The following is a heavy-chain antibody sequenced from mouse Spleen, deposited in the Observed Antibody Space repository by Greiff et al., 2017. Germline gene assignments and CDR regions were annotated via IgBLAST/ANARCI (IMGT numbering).Heavy chain of an antibody. CDR2: ICSGGST. Sequence: EVKLMESGGGLVKPGGSLKLSCAASGFTFSSYAMSWVRQTPEKRLEWVASICSGGSTYYPDSVKGRFTISRDNARNILYLQMSSLRSEDTAMYYCARCDGYYEADYYAMDYWGQGTSVTVSS. CDR1: GFTFSSYA. V-gene: IGHV5-6-5*01. CDR3: ARCDGYYEADYYAMDY. D-gene: IGHD2-3*01. J-gene: IGHJ4*01.